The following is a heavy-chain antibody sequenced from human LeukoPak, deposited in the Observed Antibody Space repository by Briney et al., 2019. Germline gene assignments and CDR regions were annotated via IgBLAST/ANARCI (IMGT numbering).Heavy chain of an antibody. CDR2: IYSGGGT. CDR1: GFTVSSNY. V-gene: IGHV3-53*01. CDR3: AREGHGSGSYWDY. Sequence: PGGSLRLSCAASGFTVSSNYMSWVRQAPGKGLEWVSVIYSGGGTYYADSVKGRFTISRDNSKNTLYLQMNSLRAGDTAVYYCAREGHGSGSYWDYWGQGTLVTVSS. J-gene: IGHJ4*02. D-gene: IGHD3-10*01.